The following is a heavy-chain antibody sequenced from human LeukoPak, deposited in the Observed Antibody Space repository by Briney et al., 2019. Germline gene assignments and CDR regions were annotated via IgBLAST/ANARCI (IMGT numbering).Heavy chain of an antibody. CDR2: IYPGDSDT. V-gene: IGHV5-51*01. J-gene: IGHJ6*03. CDR3: ARPGNYYYYMDV. Sequence: GESLKISCKTSGYSFNSYWIVWVRQMPGRGLEWMGVIYPGDSDTRYSPSFQGQVTISVDKSISTAYLQWSSLKASDTAIYYCARPGNYYYYMDVWGEGTTVTVSS. CDR1: GYSFNSYW.